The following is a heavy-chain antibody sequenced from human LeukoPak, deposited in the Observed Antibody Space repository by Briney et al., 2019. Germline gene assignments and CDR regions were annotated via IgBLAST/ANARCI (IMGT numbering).Heavy chain of an antibody. V-gene: IGHV4-34*01. CDR2: INHSGNT. Sequence: SETLSLTCAVYGGSFSGYYWSWIRQPPGKGLEWIGEINHSGNTNYNPSLKSRVTISVDTSRKQFFLKVSSVTAADTAVYYCARERLAASKYYHYYMDVWGKGTTVTVSS. D-gene: IGHD6-13*01. CDR1: GGSFSGYY. J-gene: IGHJ6*03. CDR3: ARERLAASKYYHYYMDV.